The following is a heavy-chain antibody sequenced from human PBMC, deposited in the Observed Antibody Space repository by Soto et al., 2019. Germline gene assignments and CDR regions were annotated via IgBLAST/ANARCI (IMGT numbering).Heavy chain of an antibody. Sequence: SETLSLTCTVSGGSISRYYWSRIRQPPGKGLEWIGYMYNTGSTVYNPPFKSRVTISVDTSKNQFSLKLNSVTAADTAVYYCARDLWGYCGTDCYPLDVWGQGTTVTVSS. CDR2: MYNTGST. V-gene: IGHV4-59*01. CDR1: GGSISRYY. CDR3: ARDLWGYCGTDCYPLDV. D-gene: IGHD2-21*02. J-gene: IGHJ6*02.